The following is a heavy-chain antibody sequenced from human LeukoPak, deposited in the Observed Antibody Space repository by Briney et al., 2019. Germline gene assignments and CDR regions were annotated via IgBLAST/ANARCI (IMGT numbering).Heavy chain of an antibody. CDR1: GDSISSNRAA. CDR3: ARGAVETEYYYDSSGPKGGFDY. V-gene: IGHV6-1*01. Sequence: SQTLSLTCAISGDSISSNRAAWNWIRQSPSRGLEWLGRTYYRSRWLNDYTVPVKSRITINPDTSKNQFSLKLSSVTAADTAVYYCARGAVETEYYYDSSGPKGGFDYWGQGTLVTVSS. CDR2: TYYRSRWLN. D-gene: IGHD3-22*01. J-gene: IGHJ4*02.